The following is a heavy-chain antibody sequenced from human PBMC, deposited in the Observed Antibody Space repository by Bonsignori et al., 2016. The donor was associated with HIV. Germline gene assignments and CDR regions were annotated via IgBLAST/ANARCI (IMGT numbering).Heavy chain of an antibody. CDR2: INHSGNT. J-gene: IGHJ5*02. V-gene: IGHV4-34*01. D-gene: IGHD6-13*01. CDR3: ARAAAGTLGP. Sequence: WIRQPPGKGLEWLGEINHSGNTNYNPSLKSRVTISLDTSKNQFSLNLTSVTAADAAVYYCARAAAGTLGPWGQGNLVTVSS.